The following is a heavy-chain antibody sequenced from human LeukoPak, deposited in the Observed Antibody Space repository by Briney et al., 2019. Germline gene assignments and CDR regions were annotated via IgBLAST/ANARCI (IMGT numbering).Heavy chain of an antibody. CDR1: GFMFDDYT. Sequence: GGSLRLSCAASGFMFDDYTMHWVRQAPGKGLAWVSLINWDGGSTYYAGSVKGRFTISRDNSKNSLYLQMNSLRTEDTALYYCAKGDVDSPMNFYHWGQGTLVTVSS. D-gene: IGHD5-18*01. CDR3: AKGDVDSPMNFYH. V-gene: IGHV3-43*01. CDR2: INWDGGST. J-gene: IGHJ4*02.